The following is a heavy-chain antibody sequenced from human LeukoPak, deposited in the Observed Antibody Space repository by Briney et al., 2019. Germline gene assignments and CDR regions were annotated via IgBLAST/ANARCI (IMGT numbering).Heavy chain of an antibody. CDR3: ARATGAFDI. D-gene: IGHD1-14*01. CDR2: SRNKANSYTT. CDR1: GFTCSDHY. Sequence: GGSLRLSCAASGFTCSDHYIDWVRQAPGKGLEWVGRSRNKANSYTTEYAASVKGRFTIPRDDSKNSLYLQMNSLKTEDTAVYYCARATGAFDIWGQGTMVTVSS. J-gene: IGHJ3*02. V-gene: IGHV3-72*01.